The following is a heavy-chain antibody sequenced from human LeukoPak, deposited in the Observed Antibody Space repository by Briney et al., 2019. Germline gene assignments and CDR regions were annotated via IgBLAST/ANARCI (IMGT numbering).Heavy chain of an antibody. Sequence: PSETLSLTCTVSGGSISSGGYYWSWIRQHPGKGLEWIGYIYYSGSTYYNPSLKSRVTISVDTSKNQFSLKLSSVTAADTAVYYCARELVGAIYYFDYWGQGTLVTVSS. CDR1: GGSISSGGYY. D-gene: IGHD1-26*01. CDR2: IYYSGST. J-gene: IGHJ4*02. CDR3: ARELVGAIYYFDY. V-gene: IGHV4-31*03.